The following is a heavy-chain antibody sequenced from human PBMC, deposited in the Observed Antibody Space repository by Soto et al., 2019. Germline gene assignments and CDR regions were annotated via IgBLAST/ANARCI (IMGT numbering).Heavy chain of an antibody. Sequence: ESLKISCKGSGYSFTSYWIAWVRQMPGKGLEWMAIINPGDSDTRYSPSFQGQVTISADKSINTAYLQWSSLKASDTAMYYCARPDSSGWYEHWGQGTLVTVSS. J-gene: IGHJ5*02. V-gene: IGHV5-51*01. CDR3: ARPDSSGWYEH. D-gene: IGHD6-19*01. CDR2: INPGDSDT. CDR1: GYSFTSYW.